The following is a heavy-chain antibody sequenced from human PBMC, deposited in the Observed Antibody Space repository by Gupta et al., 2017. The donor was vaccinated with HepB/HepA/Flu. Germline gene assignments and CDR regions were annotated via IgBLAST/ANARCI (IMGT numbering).Heavy chain of an antibody. Sequence: EVQLLESVVALVQPGGSLGLSCAASGFTFSDYAMSWVSQAPSKGLQGVSNIGSSGGETYFPDAMCGRFTVSSENAEKMVYLQMKGLRDVDTDIYYCAKSDGIQWSIFNPRGQGTLLHRLL. D-gene: IGHD2-8*01. CDR1: GFTFSDYA. CDR3: AKSDGIQWSIFNP. V-gene: IGHV3-23*01. CDR2: IGSSGGET. J-gene: IGHJ5*02.